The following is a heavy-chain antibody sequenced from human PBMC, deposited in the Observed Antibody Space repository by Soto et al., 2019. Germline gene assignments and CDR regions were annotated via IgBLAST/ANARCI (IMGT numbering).Heavy chain of an antibody. CDR1: GGSVSSGSYY. J-gene: IGHJ4*02. Sequence: SETLSLTCTVSGGSVSSGSYYWSWIRQPPGKGLEWIGYIYYSGSTNYNPSLKSRVTISVDTSKNQFSLKLSSVTAADTAVYYCARGYYDSSGYRFDYWGQGTLVTVSS. CDR2: IYYSGST. CDR3: ARGYYDSSGYRFDY. V-gene: IGHV4-61*01. D-gene: IGHD3-22*01.